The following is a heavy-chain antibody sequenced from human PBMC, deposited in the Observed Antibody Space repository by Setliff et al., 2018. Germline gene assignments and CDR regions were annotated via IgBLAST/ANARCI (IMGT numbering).Heavy chain of an antibody. CDR1: GYTFTSYG. CDR3: VRDRAAIVVGPPTAAFDI. CDR2: ISGYNGYT. Sequence: GASVKVSCKASGYTFTSYGTSWVRQAPGQGLEWMGWISGYNGYTVYAQKLQGRVTLTTDTSTGTAYMEVRSLRSDDTAQYYCVRDRAAIVVGPPTAAFDIWGQGTMVTVSS. D-gene: IGHD2-2*01. V-gene: IGHV1-18*01. J-gene: IGHJ3*02.